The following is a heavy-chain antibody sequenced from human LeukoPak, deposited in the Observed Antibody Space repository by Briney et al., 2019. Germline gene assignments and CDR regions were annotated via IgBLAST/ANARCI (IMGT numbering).Heavy chain of an antibody. Sequence: ASVKLSCKASGYTFTGYYMHWVRQAPGQGLEWMWWINLNSGGTNYAQKFQGRVTMTRDTSISTAYMELSRLRSDDTAVYYCARGPRITMVRGARIYYMDVWGKGTTVTISS. CDR1: GYTFTGYY. CDR2: INLNSGGT. J-gene: IGHJ6*03. CDR3: ARGPRITMVRGARIYYMDV. V-gene: IGHV1-2*02. D-gene: IGHD3-10*01.